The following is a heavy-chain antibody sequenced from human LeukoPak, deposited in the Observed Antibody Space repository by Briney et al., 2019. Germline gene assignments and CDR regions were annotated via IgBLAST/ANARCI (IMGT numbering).Heavy chain of an antibody. J-gene: IGHJ6*03. V-gene: IGHV4-34*01. D-gene: IGHD2-21*01. CDR2: INHSGST. Sequence: SETLSLTCAVYGGSFSGYYWSWIRQPPGKGLDWIGEINHSGSTNYNPSLKSRVTISVDTSKNQFSLKLSSVTAADTAVYSCVKGRGEKRPHYYMDVWGKGTTVTVSS. CDR1: GGSFSGYY. CDR3: VKGRGEKRPHYYMDV.